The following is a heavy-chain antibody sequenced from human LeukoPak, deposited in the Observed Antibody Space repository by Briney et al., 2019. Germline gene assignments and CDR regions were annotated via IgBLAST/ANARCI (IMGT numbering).Heavy chain of an antibody. CDR1: GGSISSTYY. V-gene: IGHV4-39*01. CDR3: ARHTRGYSYSYGGYYFDY. Sequence: PSETLSLTCTVSGGSISSTYYWGWIRQPPGEGLEWIGTIYYSGSTDYNPSLKSRVTISVDTSKNQFSLRLSSVTAADTAVYYCARHTRGYSYSYGGYYFDYWGQGTLVTVSS. CDR2: IYYSGST. D-gene: IGHD5-18*01. J-gene: IGHJ4*02.